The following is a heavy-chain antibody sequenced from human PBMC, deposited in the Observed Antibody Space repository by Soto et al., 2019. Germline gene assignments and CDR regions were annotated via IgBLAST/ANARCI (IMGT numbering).Heavy chain of an antibody. CDR3: ASPPPVDTAMVTPFHYYGMDV. V-gene: IGHV1-69*06. D-gene: IGHD5-18*01. Sequence: GASVKVSCEAAGGTFSSYAISWVRQAPGQGLEWMGGIIPIFGTANYAQKFQGRVTITADKSTSTAYMELSSLRSEDTAVYYCASPPPVDTAMVTPFHYYGMDVWGQGTTVTVSS. CDR1: GGTFSSYA. J-gene: IGHJ6*02. CDR2: IIPIFGTA.